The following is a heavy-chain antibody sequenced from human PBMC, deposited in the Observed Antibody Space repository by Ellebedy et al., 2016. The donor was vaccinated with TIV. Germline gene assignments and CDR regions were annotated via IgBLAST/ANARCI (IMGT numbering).Heavy chain of an antibody. D-gene: IGHD6-19*01. CDR3: ARASTSGWYILDY. Sequence: GESLKISCAVSGFIFDSFRMHWVRQAPGKGLEWVAVTSHDGSNINYADSVKGRFTISRDNSKHTLNLEMNSLRAEDTAVYYCARASTSGWYILDYWGQGTLVSVSS. CDR2: TSHDGSNI. V-gene: IGHV3-30*03. J-gene: IGHJ4*02. CDR1: GFIFDSFR.